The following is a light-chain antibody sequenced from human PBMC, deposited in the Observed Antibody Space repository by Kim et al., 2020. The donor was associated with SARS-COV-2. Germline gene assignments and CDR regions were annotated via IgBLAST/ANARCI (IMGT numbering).Light chain of an antibody. CDR1: SLRSYY. CDR2: GKN. Sequence: SSELTQDPAVSVALGQTVRITCQGDSLRSYYASWYQQKPGQAPELVIYGKNNRPSGIPDRFSGSSSGNTASLTITGAQAEDEADYYCNSRDSSGNHLGVFGGGTQLTVL. CDR3: NSRDSSGNHLGV. J-gene: IGLJ3*02. V-gene: IGLV3-19*01.